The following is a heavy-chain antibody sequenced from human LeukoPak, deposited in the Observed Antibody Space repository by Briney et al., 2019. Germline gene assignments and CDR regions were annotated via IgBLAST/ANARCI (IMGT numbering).Heavy chain of an antibody. Sequence: GGSLRLSCAASGFTFPNYWMTWVRQAPGKGLEWVANIKQDGSDRYYVDSVKGRFTISRDNAKNSLYLQMNSLRAEDTAVYYCARDQGSSWYKADAVNIWGQGTMVTVSS. CDR2: IKQDGSDR. J-gene: IGHJ3*02. D-gene: IGHD6-13*01. CDR3: ARDQGSSWYKADAVNI. V-gene: IGHV3-7*01. CDR1: GFTFPNYW.